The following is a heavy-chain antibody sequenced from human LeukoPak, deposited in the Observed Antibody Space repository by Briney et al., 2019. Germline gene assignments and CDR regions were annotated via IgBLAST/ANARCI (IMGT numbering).Heavy chain of an antibody. CDR3: TRDMGYTSGFHAFHI. V-gene: IGHV3-74*01. CDR1: GFTFSNYW. D-gene: IGHD6-19*01. J-gene: IGHJ3*02. Sequence: PGGSLRLSCAVSGFTFSNYWMHWVRQAPGKGLVWVSRINTDESSTNYADSVKGRFTISRDNAKNTLYLDMHSLRAEDTAVYYCTRDMGYTSGFHAFHIWGQGIVVTVSS. CDR2: INTDESST.